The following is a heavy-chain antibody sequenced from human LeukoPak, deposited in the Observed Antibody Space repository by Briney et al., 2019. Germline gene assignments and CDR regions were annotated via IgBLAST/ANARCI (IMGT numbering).Heavy chain of an antibody. Sequence: SVKVSCKASGGTFSSYAISWVRQAPGQGLEWMGGIIPIFGTANYAQKFQGRVTITTDESTSTAYMELSSLRSEDTAVYYCARDICSGGGDCYPKDYWGQGTLVTVSS. D-gene: IGHD2-21*02. CDR3: ARDICSGGGDCYPKDY. V-gene: IGHV1-69*05. J-gene: IGHJ4*02. CDR2: IIPIFGTA. CDR1: GGTFSSYA.